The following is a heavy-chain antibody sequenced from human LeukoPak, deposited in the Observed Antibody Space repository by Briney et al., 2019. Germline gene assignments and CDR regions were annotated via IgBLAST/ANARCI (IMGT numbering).Heavy chain of an antibody. Sequence: GGSLRLSCAASGFTVSSYYMSWVRQAPGKGLEWVANIKQDGSEKYYVDSVKGRFTISRDNAKNSLYLQMNSLRAEDTAVYYCASDLNSSSWYEGVFDYWGQGTLVTVSS. D-gene: IGHD6-13*01. CDR1: GFTVSSYY. CDR3: ASDLNSSSWYEGVFDY. V-gene: IGHV3-7*01. CDR2: IKQDGSEK. J-gene: IGHJ4*02.